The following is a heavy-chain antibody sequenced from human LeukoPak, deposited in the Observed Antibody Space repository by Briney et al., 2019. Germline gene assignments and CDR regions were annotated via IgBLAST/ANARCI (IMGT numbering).Heavy chain of an antibody. CDR2: IIPIFGTA. D-gene: IGHD5-12*01. Sequence: SVKVSCKASGGTFSSYAISWVRQAPGQGLEWMGGIIPIFGTANYAQKFQGRVTITADESTSTAYMELSSLRSENTAVYYCARASVDALDYYYGMDVWGQGTTVTVSS. J-gene: IGHJ6*02. V-gene: IGHV1-69*13. CDR1: GGTFSSYA. CDR3: ARASVDALDYYYGMDV.